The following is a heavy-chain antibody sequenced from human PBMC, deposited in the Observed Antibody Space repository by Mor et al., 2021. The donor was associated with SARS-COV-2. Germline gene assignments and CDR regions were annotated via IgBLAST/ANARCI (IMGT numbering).Heavy chain of an antibody. CDR3: ARDITVTTFNWFDP. Sequence: GRIYTSGSTNYNPSLKSRVTISVDTSKNQFSLKLSSVTAADTAVYYCARDITVTTFNWFDPWGQGT. CDR2: IYTSGST. V-gene: IGHV4-61*02. J-gene: IGHJ5*02. D-gene: IGHD4-17*01.